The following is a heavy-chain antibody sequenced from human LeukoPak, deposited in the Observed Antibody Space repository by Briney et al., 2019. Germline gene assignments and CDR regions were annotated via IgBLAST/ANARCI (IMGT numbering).Heavy chain of an antibody. V-gene: IGHV3-66*02. J-gene: IGHJ4*02. CDR3: ARDHDSSGHYSGY. CDR2: IYSGGST. D-gene: IGHD3-22*01. CDR1: GFTVSSNY. Sequence: PGGSLRLSCAASGFTVSSNYMSWVRQAPGKGLEWVSVIYSGGSTYYADSVKGRFTISRDNSKNTLYLQMNSLRAEDTAVYYCARDHDSSGHYSGYWGQGTLVTVSS.